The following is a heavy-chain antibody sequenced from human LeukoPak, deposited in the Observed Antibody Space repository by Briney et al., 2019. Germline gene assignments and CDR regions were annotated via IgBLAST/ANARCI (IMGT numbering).Heavy chain of an antibody. J-gene: IGHJ4*02. D-gene: IGHD3-10*01. V-gene: IGHV4-59*01. CDR2: IYYSGST. CDR3: ARSGFIWFGESFDY. CDR1: GGSISSYY. Sequence: PSETLSLTCTVSGGSISSYYWSWIRQPPGKGLEWIGYIYYSGSTNYNPSLKSRVTISVDTSKNQFSLKLSSVTAADTAVYHCARSGFIWFGESFDYWGQGTLVTVSS.